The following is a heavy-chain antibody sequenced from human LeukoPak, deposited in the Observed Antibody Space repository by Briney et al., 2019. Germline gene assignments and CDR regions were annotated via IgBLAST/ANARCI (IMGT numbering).Heavy chain of an antibody. CDR3: ATDLLDD. CDR1: GFTFSNAW. V-gene: IGHV3-15*01. J-gene: IGHJ4*02. Sequence: GGSLRLSCAASGFTFSNAWMSWVRQAPGEGLEWVGRIKRTSDDGTTDYAAPVKGRFTISRDDSKNMVYLQMNSLTTEDTAVYYCATDLLDDWGQGTLVTVSS. CDR2: IKRTSDDGTT.